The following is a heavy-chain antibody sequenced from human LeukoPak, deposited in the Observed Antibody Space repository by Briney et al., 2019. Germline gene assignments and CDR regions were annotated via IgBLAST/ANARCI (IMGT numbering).Heavy chain of an antibody. Sequence: SETLSLTCTVSGGSVSGSYWSWVRQSPGKGLEWIGYIYYSGATNYNPSLKSRVSISIDTSKNQFSLKLSSVTPADTAVYYCARDSYGSGSSYNDYYYYVDVWGKGTTVTIS. V-gene: IGHV4-59*02. CDR1: GGSVSGSY. J-gene: IGHJ6*03. CDR2: IYYSGAT. CDR3: ARDSYGSGSSYNDYYYYVDV. D-gene: IGHD3-10*01.